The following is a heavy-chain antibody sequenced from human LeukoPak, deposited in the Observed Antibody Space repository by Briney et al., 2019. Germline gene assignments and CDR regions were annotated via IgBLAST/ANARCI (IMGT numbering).Heavy chain of an antibody. CDR2: IYYSGST. CDR3: ASGPDPYCGGDCYPDAFDI. CDR1: GGPISSYY. J-gene: IGHJ3*02. Sequence: PSETLSLTCTVAGGPISSYYWSWNRQPPGKGLEWIGYIYYSGSTNYNPSLKSRVTIPVDTSKNQFSLKLSSVTAADTAVYYCASGPDPYCGGDCYPDAFDIWGQGTMATVSS. V-gene: IGHV4-59*01. D-gene: IGHD2-21*02.